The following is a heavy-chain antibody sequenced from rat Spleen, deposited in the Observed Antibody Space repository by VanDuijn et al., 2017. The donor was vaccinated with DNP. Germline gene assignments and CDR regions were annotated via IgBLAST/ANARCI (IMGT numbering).Heavy chain of an antibody. V-gene: IGHV5S23*01. CDR3: AKNSGYYFDY. D-gene: IGHD4-3*01. CDR1: GFTFSDYD. Sequence: EVQLVESGGGLVQPGRSLKLSCAASGFTFSDYDMAWVRQAPTKGLEWVACMSPTTRSSYYRDSVRGRFTISRDNAKSSLYLQMNSLKSEDTATYYCAKNSGYYFDYWGQGVMVTVSS. J-gene: IGHJ2*01. CDR2: MSPTTRSS.